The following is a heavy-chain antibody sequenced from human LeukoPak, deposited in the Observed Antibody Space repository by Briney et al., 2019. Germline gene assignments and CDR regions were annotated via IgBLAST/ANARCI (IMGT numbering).Heavy chain of an antibody. J-gene: IGHJ4*02. V-gene: IGHV1-2*02. CDR1: GYTFTGYY. D-gene: IGHD3-16*01. CDR3: ARVGITFGGGDY. Sequence: ASVKVSCKASGYTFTGYYMHWVRQAPGQGLEWMGWINPNSGGTNFAQKFQGRVTMTRDTSISTAYMELSRLRSDDTAVYYCARVGITFGGGDYWGQGTLVTVSS. CDR2: INPNSGGT.